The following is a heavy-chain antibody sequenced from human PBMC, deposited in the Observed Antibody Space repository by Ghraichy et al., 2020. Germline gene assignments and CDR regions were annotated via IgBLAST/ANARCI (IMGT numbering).Heavy chain of an antibody. J-gene: IGHJ4*02. Sequence: GGSLRLSCAASGFTFSNAWMNWVRLTSGKGLEWVGRIKSKTDSGTTEYAAPVKGRFTISRDDSKKTVFLQMNSLKTEDTAVYYCTTSVIVAVVVDYWGQGTQVTVSS. D-gene: IGHD5-12*01. V-gene: IGHV3-15*01. CDR1: GFTFSNAW. CDR2: IKSKTDSGTT. CDR3: TTSVIVAVVVDY.